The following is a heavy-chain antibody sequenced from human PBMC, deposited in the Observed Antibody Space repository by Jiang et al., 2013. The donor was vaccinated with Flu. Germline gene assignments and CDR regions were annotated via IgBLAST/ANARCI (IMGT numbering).Heavy chain of an antibody. J-gene: IGHJ4*02. CDR3: ARGHTAMADY. Sequence: LLKPSETLSLTCAVYGGSFSGYYWSWIRQPPGKGLEWIGEINHSGSTNYNPSLKSRVTISVDTSKNQFSLKLSSVTAADTAVYYCARGHTAMADYWGQGTLVTVSS. D-gene: IGHD5-18*01. CDR1: GGSFSGYY. CDR2: INHSGST. V-gene: IGHV4-34*01.